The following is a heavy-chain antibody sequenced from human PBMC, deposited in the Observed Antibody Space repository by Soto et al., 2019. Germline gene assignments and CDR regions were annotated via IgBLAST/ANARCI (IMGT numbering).Heavy chain of an antibody. Sequence: EVQLLESGGGLIQPGGSLRLSCAASGFTFSSHAMSWVHQAPGKGLEWVSTVSGSGASTDYADSVKGRFTISRDDSKNTLYLQMNSLRAEDTAVYYCARGGGGAAFDYWGQGTLVTVSS. J-gene: IGHJ4*02. CDR3: ARGGGGAAFDY. CDR1: GFTFSSHA. V-gene: IGHV3-23*01. CDR2: VSGSGAST. D-gene: IGHD3-10*01.